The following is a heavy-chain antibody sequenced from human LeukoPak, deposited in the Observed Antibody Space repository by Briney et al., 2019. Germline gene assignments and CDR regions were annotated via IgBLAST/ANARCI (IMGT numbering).Heavy chain of an antibody. D-gene: IGHD2-2*01. Sequence: PSETLSLTCTVSGGSISSYYWSWIRQHPGKGLEWIGYIYYSGSTNYNPSLKSRVTISVDTSKNQFSLKLSSVTAADTAVYYCASVVPAVNWFDPWGQGTLVTVSS. CDR1: GGSISSYY. CDR3: ASVVPAVNWFDP. V-gene: IGHV4-59*01. J-gene: IGHJ5*02. CDR2: IYYSGST.